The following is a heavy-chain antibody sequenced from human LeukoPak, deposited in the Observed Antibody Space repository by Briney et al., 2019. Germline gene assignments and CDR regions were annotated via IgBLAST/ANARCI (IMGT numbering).Heavy chain of an antibody. Sequence: GASVKVSCKASGYTFTSYYMHWVRQAPGQGLEWMGIINPSGGSTNYAQKFQGRVTMTRDMSTSTVYMELSSLRSEDTAVYYCARKGTTYYFDYWGQGTLVTVSS. CDR2: INPSGGST. J-gene: IGHJ4*02. CDR3: ARKGTTYYFDY. V-gene: IGHV1-46*01. D-gene: IGHD1-1*01. CDR1: GYTFTSYY.